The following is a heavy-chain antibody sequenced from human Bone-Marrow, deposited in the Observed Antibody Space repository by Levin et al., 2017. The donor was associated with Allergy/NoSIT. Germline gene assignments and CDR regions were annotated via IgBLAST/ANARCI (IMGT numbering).Heavy chain of an antibody. CDR1: DASIRDNNFY. D-gene: IGHD3-9*01. Sequence: SETLSLTCTVSDASIRDNNFYWGWVRQPPGKGMEWIGSVYYTGTTHDNPSLKSRVAISVDTSKNQFSLKMSSVTAADTAIYYCARLGLRYFDYVDSWGQGTLVTVSS. V-gene: IGHV4-39*01. CDR2: VYYTGTT. J-gene: IGHJ4*02. CDR3: ARLGLRYFDYVDS.